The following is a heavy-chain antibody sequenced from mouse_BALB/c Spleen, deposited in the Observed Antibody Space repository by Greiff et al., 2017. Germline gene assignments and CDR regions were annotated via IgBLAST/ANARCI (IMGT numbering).Heavy chain of an antibody. D-gene: IGHD1-1*01. CDR2: IWAGGST. CDR3: ARDHHYGSSPLDY. CDR1: GFSLTSYG. V-gene: IGHV2-9*02. Sequence: VKLVESGPGLVAPSQSLSITCTVSGFSLTSYGVHWVRQPPGKGLEWLGVIWAGGSTNYNSALMSRLSISKDNSKSQVFLKMNSLQTDDTAMYYCARDHHYGSSPLDYWGQGTTLTVSS. J-gene: IGHJ2*01.